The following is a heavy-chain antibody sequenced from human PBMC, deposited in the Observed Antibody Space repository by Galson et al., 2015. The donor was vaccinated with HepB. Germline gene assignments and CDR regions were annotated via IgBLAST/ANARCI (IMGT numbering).Heavy chain of an antibody. CDR2: INPSGGST. CDR3: ARGGAYYYDSSGYPTVGAFDI. CDR1: GYTFTSYY. J-gene: IGHJ3*02. Sequence: SVKVSCKASGYTFTSYYMHWVRQAPGQGLEWMGIINPSGGSTSYAQKFQGRVTMTRDTSTSTVYMELSSLRSEDTAVYYCARGGAYYYDSSGYPTVGAFDIWGQGTMVTVSS. V-gene: IGHV1-46*03. D-gene: IGHD3-22*01.